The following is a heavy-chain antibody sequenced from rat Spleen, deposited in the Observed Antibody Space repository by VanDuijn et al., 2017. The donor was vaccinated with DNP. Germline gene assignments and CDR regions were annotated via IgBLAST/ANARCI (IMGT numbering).Heavy chain of an antibody. D-gene: IGHD1-1*01. CDR2: ISYDGRST. Sequence: EVQLVESGGGLVQPGRSMKLSCAASGFTFSNYDMAWVRQAPKKGLEWVATISYDGRSTYYRDSVKGRFTISRDNAKSTLYLQMDSLRSEDTATYYCTTDPAALLQSYAMDAWGQGTSVTVSS. CDR1: GFTFSNYD. J-gene: IGHJ4*01. V-gene: IGHV5-7*01. CDR3: TTDPAALLQSYAMDA.